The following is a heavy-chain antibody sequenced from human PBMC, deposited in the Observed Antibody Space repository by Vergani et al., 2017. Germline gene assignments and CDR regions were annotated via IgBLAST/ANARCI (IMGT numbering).Heavy chain of an antibody. CDR3: ETRKYYDFWSGYYGWFDP. D-gene: IGHD3-3*01. CDR2: IKQDGSEK. J-gene: IGHJ5*02. Sequence: EVQLVESGGGLVQPGGSLRLSCAASGFTFSSYWMSWVRQAPGKGLEWVANIKQDGSEKYYVDSVKGRFTISRDNAKNSLYLQMNSLRAEDTAVYYCETRKYYDFWSGYYGWFDPWGQGTLVTVSS. V-gene: IGHV3-7*01. CDR1: GFTFSSYW.